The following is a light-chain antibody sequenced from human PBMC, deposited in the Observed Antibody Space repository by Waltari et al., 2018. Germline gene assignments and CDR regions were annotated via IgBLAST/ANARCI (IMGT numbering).Light chain of an antibody. CDR2: LDS. J-gene: IGKJ4*02. CDR3: MQSLGAVGT. CDR1: ESLLHSNGFNY. Sequence: DIVATKYLVCVPVTPGESATISSWSGESLLHSNGFNYLDLYLQKPGQSPQSLIYLDSNRASRVANRLSGIRCGTEFTLTISRVEAEDVGVYYCMQSLGAVGTFGGGTKVEIK. V-gene: IGKV2-28*01.